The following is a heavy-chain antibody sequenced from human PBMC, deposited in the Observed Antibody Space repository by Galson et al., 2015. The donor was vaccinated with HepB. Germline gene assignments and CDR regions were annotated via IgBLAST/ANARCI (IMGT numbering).Heavy chain of an antibody. CDR2: IKQDGSEK. V-gene: IGHV3-7*03. CDR1: GFTFSSYW. D-gene: IGHD5-24*01. J-gene: IGHJ5*02. CDR3: ARGGNEMATITFWGFGNWFDP. Sequence: SLRLSCAASGFTFSSYWMSWVRQAPGKGLEWVANIKQDGSEKYYVDSVKGRFTISRDNAKNSLYLQMNSLRAEDTAVYYCARGGNEMATITFWGFGNWFDPWGQGTLVTVSS.